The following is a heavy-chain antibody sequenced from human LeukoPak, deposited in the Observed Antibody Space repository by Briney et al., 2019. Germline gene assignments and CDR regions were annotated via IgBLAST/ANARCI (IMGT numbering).Heavy chain of an antibody. CDR3: ARATKQWLVHYWFDP. CDR1: GGTFSSYA. Sequence: SVKVSCKASGGTFSSYAISWVRQAPGQGLEWMGGIIPIFGTTNYAQKFQGRVTITADESTSTAYMELSSLRSEDTAVYYCARATKQWLVHYWFDPWGQGTLVTVSS. D-gene: IGHD6-19*01. CDR2: IIPIFGTT. V-gene: IGHV1-69*13. J-gene: IGHJ5*02.